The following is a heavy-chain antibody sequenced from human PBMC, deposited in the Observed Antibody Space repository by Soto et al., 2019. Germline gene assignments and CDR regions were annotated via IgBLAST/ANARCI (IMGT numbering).Heavy chain of an antibody. CDR3: ARMRDVDIVATIFLDY. CDR1: VFSLSNARMG. D-gene: IGHD5-12*01. Sequence: QLTWKEAGPVLVKPTETLTLTCTVSVFSLSNARMGVSWIRQPPGKALEGLAHIFSTDEKSYSTSLKSRLTISKDTSKSQVVLTMTNMDPVDTATYYCARMRDVDIVATIFLDYWGQGTLVTVSS. CDR2: IFSTDEK. J-gene: IGHJ4*02. V-gene: IGHV2-26*01.